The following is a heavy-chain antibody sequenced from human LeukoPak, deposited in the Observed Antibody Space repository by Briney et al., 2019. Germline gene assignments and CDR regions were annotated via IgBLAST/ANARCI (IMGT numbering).Heavy chain of an antibody. CDR3: ARDRGIYYDSSGYYDH. Sequence: GSLRLSCAASGFTFNNYAMTGVRQPPGKGLEWIGEIYHSGSTNYNPSLKSRVTISVDKSKNQFSLKLSYVTAADTAVYYCARDRGIYYDSSGYYDHWGQGTLVTVSS. CDR2: IYHSGST. CDR1: GFTFNNYA. D-gene: IGHD3-22*01. J-gene: IGHJ5*02. V-gene: IGHV4-4*02.